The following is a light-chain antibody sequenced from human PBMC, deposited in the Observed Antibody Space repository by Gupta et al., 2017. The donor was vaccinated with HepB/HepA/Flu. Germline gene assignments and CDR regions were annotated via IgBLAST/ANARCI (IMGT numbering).Light chain of an antibody. V-gene: IGLV3-21*03. CDR3: QVWDSSSDHPWV. CDR2: DDS. J-gene: IGLJ3*02. Sequence: SYVLTQPHSVSVAPGKTARITWGGNNIGSKSVHWYQQKPGQAPVLVVYDDSDRPSGIPERFSGSNSGNTATLTISRVEAGDEADYYCQVWDSSSDHPWVFGGGTKLTVL. CDR1: NIGSKS.